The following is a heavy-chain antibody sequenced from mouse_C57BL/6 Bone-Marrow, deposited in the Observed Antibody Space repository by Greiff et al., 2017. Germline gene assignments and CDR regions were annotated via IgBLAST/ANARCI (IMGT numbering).Heavy chain of an antibody. Sequence: QVHVKQPGVELVKPGASVKVSCKASGYTFTSYWMHWVKQRPGQGLEWIGRIHPSDSDTNYNQKFKGKATLTVDKSSSTAYMQLSSLTSEDSAVYYCAIEGVITTVVATDYWGQGTTLTVSS. CDR1: GYTFTSYW. CDR3: AIEGVITTVVATDY. V-gene: IGHV1-74*01. J-gene: IGHJ2*01. D-gene: IGHD1-1*01. CDR2: IHPSDSDT.